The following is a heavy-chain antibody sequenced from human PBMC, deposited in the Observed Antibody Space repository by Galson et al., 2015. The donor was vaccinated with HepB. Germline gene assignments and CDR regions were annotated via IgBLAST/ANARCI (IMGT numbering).Heavy chain of an antibody. CDR3: ASSSLRVVPAAPDY. J-gene: IGHJ4*01. CDR2: ISYDGSNK. Sequence: SLRLSCAASGFTFSSYAMHWVRQAPGKGLEWVAVISYDGSNKYYADSVKGRFTISRDNSKNTLHLQMNSLRAEDTAVYYCASSSLRVVPAAPDYWGHGTLVTVSS. D-gene: IGHD2-2*01. CDR1: GFTFSSYA. V-gene: IGHV3-30-3*01.